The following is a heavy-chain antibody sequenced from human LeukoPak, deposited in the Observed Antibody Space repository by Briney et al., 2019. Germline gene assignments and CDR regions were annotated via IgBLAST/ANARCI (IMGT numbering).Heavy chain of an antibody. J-gene: IGHJ4*02. CDR3: ATSSDWRFDY. CDR2: INRSGTNT. D-gene: IGHD6-19*01. CDR1: GSTVSDYY. Sequence: GGCRRLSCAASGSTVSDYYMSCVRQAAGDGREWLSNINRSGTNTNYADSVEGRFTISRDNANDSLYLQMNSLRAEDTAVYYCATSSDWRFDYWGQGTLVTVSS. V-gene: IGHV3-11*06.